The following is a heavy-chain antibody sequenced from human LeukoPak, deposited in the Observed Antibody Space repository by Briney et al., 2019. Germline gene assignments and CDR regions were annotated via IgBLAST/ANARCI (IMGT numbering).Heavy chain of an antibody. Sequence: SETLSLTCAVYGGSFSGYYWSWIRQLPGKGLEWIGEINHSGSTNYNPSLKSRVTISVDTSKNQFSLKLSSVTAADTAVYYCAGYYYGSGMVYWGQGTLVTVSS. V-gene: IGHV4-34*01. J-gene: IGHJ4*02. CDR1: GGSFSGYY. CDR2: INHSGST. D-gene: IGHD3-10*01. CDR3: AGYYYGSGMVY.